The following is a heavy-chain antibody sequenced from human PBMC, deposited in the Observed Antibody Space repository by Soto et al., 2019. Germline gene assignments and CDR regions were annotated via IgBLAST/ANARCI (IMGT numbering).Heavy chain of an antibody. V-gene: IGHV4-30-4*01. CDR3: VRHAQWIIRAY. J-gene: IGHJ4*02. Sequence: SETLSLTCTVSGGSMSRGDYYWSWIRQPPGKGLEWIGFIYHTGSTYYSPSLKNRVAISVDTSKNQFSLKLSSVTAADTAVYYCVRHAQWIIRAYWGQGSLVTVS. CDR2: IYHTGST. D-gene: IGHD5-12*01. CDR1: GGSMSRGDYY.